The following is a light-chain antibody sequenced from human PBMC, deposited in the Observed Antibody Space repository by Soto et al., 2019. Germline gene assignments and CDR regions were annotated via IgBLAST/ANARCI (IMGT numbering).Light chain of an antibody. CDR3: QQFGSSPLT. V-gene: IGKV3-20*01. J-gene: IGKJ4*01. CDR1: QSVSSSD. Sequence: EIVMTQSPATLSVSPGERATLSCRASQSVSSSDLAWHQQKPGQTPRLLIYATSSRAPGIPDRFSGSGSGTDFTLTISRLEPEDFAVYYCQQFGSSPLTFGGGTKVDIK. CDR2: ATS.